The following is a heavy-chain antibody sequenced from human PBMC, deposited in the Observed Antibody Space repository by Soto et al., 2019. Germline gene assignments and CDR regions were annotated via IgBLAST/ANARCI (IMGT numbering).Heavy chain of an antibody. J-gene: IGHJ4*02. CDR1: GFTFSNYA. V-gene: IGHV3-23*01. D-gene: IGHD2-15*01. CDR3: AIGGSAYCSGGSCYHPFDY. Sequence: EVQLLESGGGLVQPGGSLRLSCAASGFTFSNYAMTWVRQAPGKGLEWVSTISGSGGNTWYADSVKGRFTISRDNSKNTLYLQMNSLRAEDTAVYYCAIGGSAYCSGGSCYHPFDYWGQGTLATVSS. CDR2: ISGSGGNT.